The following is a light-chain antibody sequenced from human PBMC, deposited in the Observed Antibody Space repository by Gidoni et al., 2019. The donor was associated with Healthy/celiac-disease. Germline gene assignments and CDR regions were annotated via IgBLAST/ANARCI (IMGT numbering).Light chain of an antibody. CDR3: QQYNSYSPIT. CDR1: QSISSW. J-gene: IGKJ5*01. CDR2: KAS. Sequence: DIQMTQSPSTLSASVGDRVTITCRASQSISSWLAWYQQKPGKAPKLLIYKASSLESGVPSRFSGSGSGTEFTLTISRLQPDDFATYYCQQYNSYSPITCGQXTRLEIK. V-gene: IGKV1-5*03.